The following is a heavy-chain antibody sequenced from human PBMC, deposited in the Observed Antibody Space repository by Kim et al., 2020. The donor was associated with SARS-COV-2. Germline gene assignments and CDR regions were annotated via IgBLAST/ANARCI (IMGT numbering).Heavy chain of an antibody. V-gene: IGHV1-24*01. CDR1: GYTLTELS. D-gene: IGHD5-12*01. CDR2: FDPEDGET. J-gene: IGHJ4*02. Sequence: ASVKVSCKVSGYTLTELSMHWVRQAPGKGLEWMGGFDPEDGETIYAQKFQGRVTMTEDTSTDTAYMELSSLRSEDTAVYYCATGGEYSGYEGVFFLDYWGQGTLVTVSS. CDR3: ATGGEYSGYEGVFFLDY.